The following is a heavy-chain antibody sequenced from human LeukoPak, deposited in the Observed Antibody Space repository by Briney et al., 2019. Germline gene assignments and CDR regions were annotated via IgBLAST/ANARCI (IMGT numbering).Heavy chain of an antibody. V-gene: IGHV1-2*02. Sequence: ASVKVSCKASGYTFTAYYMHWVRQAPGQGLEWMGWINPNSGGTNSAQKFQDRVTLTRDTSISTAYMELGSLRSDDTAIYYCARAYGSGSSYHPDYWGQGTLVTVSS. J-gene: IGHJ4*02. CDR1: GYTFTAYY. D-gene: IGHD3-10*01. CDR3: ARAYGSGSSYHPDY. CDR2: INPNSGGT.